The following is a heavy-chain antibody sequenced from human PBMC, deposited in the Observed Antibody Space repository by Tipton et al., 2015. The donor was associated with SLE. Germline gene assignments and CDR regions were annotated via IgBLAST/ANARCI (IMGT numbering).Heavy chain of an antibody. Sequence: TLSLTCTVSGVSISSYYWSWIRQPPGKALEWIGYIYYSGSTNYNPSLKSRVTISVDTSRNQFSLNLRSVTAADTAVYYCARDDYGDFEAYFDYWGQGTLVTVSS. V-gene: IGHV4-59*01. CDR3: ARDDYGDFEAYFDY. J-gene: IGHJ4*02. CDR2: IYYSGST. D-gene: IGHD4-17*01. CDR1: GVSISSYY.